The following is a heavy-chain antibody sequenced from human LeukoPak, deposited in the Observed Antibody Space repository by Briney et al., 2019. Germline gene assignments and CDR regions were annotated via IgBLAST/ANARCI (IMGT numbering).Heavy chain of an antibody. D-gene: IGHD5-12*01. CDR1: GGSISSYY. V-gene: IGHV4-59*01. Sequence: SETLSLTCTVSGGSISSYYWSWIRQPPGGGLEWIGYIYYSRSTNYNPSLKRRVTISLDTSKSQFSLKLRSVTAADTAVYYCARSGLDSRYYFGMDVWGQGTTVTVSS. J-gene: IGHJ6*02. CDR2: IYYSRST. CDR3: ARSGLDSRYYFGMDV.